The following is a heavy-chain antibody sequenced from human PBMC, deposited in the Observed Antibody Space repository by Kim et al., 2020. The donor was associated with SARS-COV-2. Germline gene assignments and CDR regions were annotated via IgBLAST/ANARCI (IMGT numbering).Heavy chain of an antibody. CDR3: ARQDYGDAHWFDP. D-gene: IGHD4-17*01. V-gene: IGHV5-51*01. Sequence: YGQSFQGQVTISADKSISTAYLQWSSLKASDTAMYYCARQDYGDAHWFDPWGQGTPVTVSS. J-gene: IGHJ5*02.